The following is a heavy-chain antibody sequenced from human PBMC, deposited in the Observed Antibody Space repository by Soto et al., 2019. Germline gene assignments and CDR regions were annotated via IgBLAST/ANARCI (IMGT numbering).Heavy chain of an antibody. J-gene: IGHJ3*02. CDR1: GGSISSGGYS. V-gene: IGHV4-30-2*01. CDR3: ASSGSRGIGAFEI. CDR2: IYHGRT. Sequence: QLQLQESGSGLVKASQTLSLTCAVSGGSISSGGYSWSWIRQPPGQGLEWIGYIYHGRTYYNPSLTRRVTISIDRSKNQFSLKLSSVTAADTAVYYCASSGSRGIGAFEIWGQGTMVTVSS. D-gene: IGHD3-22*01.